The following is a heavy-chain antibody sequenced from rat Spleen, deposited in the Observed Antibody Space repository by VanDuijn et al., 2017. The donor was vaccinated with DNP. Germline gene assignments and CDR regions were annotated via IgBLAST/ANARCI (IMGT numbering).Heavy chain of an antibody. CDR2: INSAGST. D-gene: IGHD1-6*01. Sequence: EVQLQESGPGLVKPSQSLSLTCSVTGYSITSSYRWNWIRKFPGNKLEWMGYINSAGSTNYNPSLKSRISITRDTSKNQFFLQVNTVTTEDTATYYCARKAYYGPFDYWGQGVMVTVSS. CDR3: ARKAYYGPFDY. CDR1: GYSITSSYR. J-gene: IGHJ2*01. V-gene: IGHV3-3*01.